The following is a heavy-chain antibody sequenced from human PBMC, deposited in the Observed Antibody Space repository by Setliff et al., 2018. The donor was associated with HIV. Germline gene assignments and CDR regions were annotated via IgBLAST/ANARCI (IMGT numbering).Heavy chain of an antibody. CDR1: GGSISSGIYY. CDR3: ARDSRYYDSNGHENYYYYYYMDV. D-gene: IGHD3-22*01. CDR2: IHYSGST. V-gene: IGHV4-31*03. Sequence: PSETLSLTCTVSGGSISSGIYYWSWIRQHPGKGLEWIGYIHYSGSTYYNPSLKSRVTISVDTSKRQFSLKLSSVTAADTAVYYCARDSRYYDSNGHENYYYYYYMDVWGKGTTVTVSS. J-gene: IGHJ6*03.